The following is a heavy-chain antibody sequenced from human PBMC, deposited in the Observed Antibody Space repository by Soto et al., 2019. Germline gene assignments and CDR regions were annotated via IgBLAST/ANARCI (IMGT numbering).Heavy chain of an antibody. CDR2: IYYSGST. J-gene: IGHJ4*02. D-gene: IGHD6-6*01. CDR1: AGSISSDDYY. CDR3: ARDSSNSPQYFDY. V-gene: IGHV4-30-4*01. Sequence: PSETLYLTCSVSAGSISSDDYYWSWIRQPPGKGLQWIGYIYYSGSTSYNPSLKSRLSISIDTSKNQFSLKLSSVRAAATAVYYCARDSSNSPQYFDYWGQG.